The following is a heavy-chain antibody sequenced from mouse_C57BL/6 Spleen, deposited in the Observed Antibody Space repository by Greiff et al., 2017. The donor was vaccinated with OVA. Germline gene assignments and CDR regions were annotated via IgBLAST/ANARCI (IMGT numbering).Heavy chain of an antibody. CDR3: ARWYGYDGFAY. V-gene: IGHV1-64*01. CDR1: GYTFTSYW. CDR2: IHPNSGST. J-gene: IGHJ3*01. D-gene: IGHD2-2*01. Sequence: VQLQQPGAELVKPGASVKLSCKASGYTFTSYWMHWVKQRPGQGLEWIGMIHPNSGSTNYNEKFKSKATLTVDKSSSTAYMQLSSLTSEDSAVXYCARWYGYDGFAYWGQGTLVTVSA.